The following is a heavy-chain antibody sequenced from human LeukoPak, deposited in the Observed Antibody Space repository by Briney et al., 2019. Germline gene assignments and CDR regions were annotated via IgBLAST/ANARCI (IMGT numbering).Heavy chain of an antibody. CDR3: ARDWAFAFDI. Sequence: SGVSLRLSCAASGFTFRTYTMNWVRQAPGKRLEWISYIGTSSSTVYYADSVKGRFTISRDNAKNSLYLQMNSLRDEDTAVYYCARDWAFAFDIWGQGTMVTVSS. V-gene: IGHV3-48*02. CDR2: IGTSSSTV. D-gene: IGHD3-16*01. J-gene: IGHJ3*02. CDR1: GFTFRTYT.